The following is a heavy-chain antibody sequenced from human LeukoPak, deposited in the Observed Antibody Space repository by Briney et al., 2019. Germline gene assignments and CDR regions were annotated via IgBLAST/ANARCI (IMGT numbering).Heavy chain of an antibody. CDR1: GFTFSSYS. CDR3: ARGFGEPAALTDY. CDR2: ISRSSSTI. Sequence: AGGSLRLSCAASGFTFSSYSMNWVRQAPGKGLEWVSYISRSSSTIYYADSVKGRFTISRDNSKNTLYLQMNSLRGEDTAVYYCARGFGEPAALTDYWGQGTLVTVSS. J-gene: IGHJ4*02. V-gene: IGHV3-48*01. D-gene: IGHD2-2*01.